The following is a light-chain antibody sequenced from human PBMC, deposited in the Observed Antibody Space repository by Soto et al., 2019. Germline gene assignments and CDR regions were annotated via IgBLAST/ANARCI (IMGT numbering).Light chain of an antibody. CDR3: ASWDDSLDGPV. V-gene: IGLV1-44*01. J-gene: IGLJ2*01. CDR1: SSNIERNS. CDR2: SND. Sequence: QSVLTQPPSASGPPGQRVTISCSGGSSNIERNSVEWYQQLPGTAPNLLIHSNDHRPSGVPDRFSGSKSVPSASLAITGLQSEDEADYYCASWDDSLDGPVFGRGTKLTVL.